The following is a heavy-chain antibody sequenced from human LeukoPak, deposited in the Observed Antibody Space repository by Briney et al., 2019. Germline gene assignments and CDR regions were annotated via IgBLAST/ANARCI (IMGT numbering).Heavy chain of an antibody. CDR1: GGSIISYY. D-gene: IGHD3-3*01. J-gene: IGHJ4*02. CDR3: ARRYYDFWSGYRYFDY. Sequence: SETLSLTCTVSGGSIISYYWSWIRQPPGKGLEWIGYIYYSGSTNYNPSLKSRVTISVDTSKNQFSLKLSSVTAADTAVYYCARRYYDFWSGYRYFDYWGQGTVVTVSS. CDR2: IYYSGST. V-gene: IGHV4-59*12.